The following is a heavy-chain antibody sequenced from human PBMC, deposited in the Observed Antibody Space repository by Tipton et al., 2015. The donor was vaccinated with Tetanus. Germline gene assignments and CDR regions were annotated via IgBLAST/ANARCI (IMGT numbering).Heavy chain of an antibody. CDR1: GGSVRSGDYS. CDR2: VSYSGRT. J-gene: IGHJ4*02. V-gene: IGHV4-61*08. D-gene: IGHD4-11*01. CDR3: VRAPYSSPGQYYFDS. Sequence: TLSLTCTVSGGSVRSGDYSWNWIRQPPGKGLEWLAYVSYSGRTNSNYSLKSRITISQDTSKNQFSLKLSSMTAADTAVYYCVRAPYSSPGQYYFDSWGRGTLVTVSS.